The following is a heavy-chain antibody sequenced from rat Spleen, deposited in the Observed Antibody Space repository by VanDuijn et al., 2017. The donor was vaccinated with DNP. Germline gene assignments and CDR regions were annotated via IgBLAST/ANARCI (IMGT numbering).Heavy chain of an antibody. J-gene: IGHJ2*01. Sequence: EVQLQESGPGLVKPSQSLSLTCSVTGYSITTNYWGWIRNFPGNKMEWIGHISYSGRTNYNPSLKSRISITRDTSKNHFFLHLNSVTIGDTATYYCARWTRYFDYWGQGVMVTVSS. CDR3: ARWTRYFDY. D-gene: IGHD1-7*01. V-gene: IGHV3-1*01. CDR1: GYSITTNY. CDR2: ISYSGRT.